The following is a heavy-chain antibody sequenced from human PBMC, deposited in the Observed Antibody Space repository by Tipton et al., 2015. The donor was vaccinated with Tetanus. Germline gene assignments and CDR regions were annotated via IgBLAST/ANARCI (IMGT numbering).Heavy chain of an antibody. D-gene: IGHD2-15*01. CDR3: ARQADNWFDP. V-gene: IGHV4-39*01. J-gene: IGHJ5*02. Sequence: TLSLTCTVSGGSISGSSYYWGWIRQPPGKGLEWIGSIYYSGSSYYNPTLKSRVTISVDTSKNQFSLKLDSVTAADAAVYYCARQADNWFDPWGQGILVTVSS. CDR2: IYYSGSS. CDR1: GGSISGSSYY.